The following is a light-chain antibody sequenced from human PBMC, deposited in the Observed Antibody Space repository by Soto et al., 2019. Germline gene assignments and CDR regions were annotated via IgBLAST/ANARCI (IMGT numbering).Light chain of an antibody. CDR3: QQYNNWPPRYT. CDR1: QSVSSN. V-gene: IGKV3-15*01. CDR2: GAS. J-gene: IGKJ2*01. Sequence: EIGMTQSPSTLSVSPGDRATLSCRASQSVSSNVAWYQQKPGQAPRLLIYGASTRATGIPARFSGSGSGTEFTLTISSLQSEDFAVYYCQQYNNWPPRYTFGQGTKLEIK.